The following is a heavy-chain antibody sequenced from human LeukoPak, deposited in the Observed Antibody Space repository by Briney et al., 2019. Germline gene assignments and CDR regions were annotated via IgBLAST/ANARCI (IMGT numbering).Heavy chain of an antibody. CDR2: INHSGST. CDR1: GGSFSGYC. CDR3: ARGGLGARGSSWYYYYYGMDV. V-gene: IGHV4-34*01. D-gene: IGHD6-13*01. Sequence: PSETLSLTCAVYGGSFSGYCWSWIRQPPGKGLEWIGEINHSGSTNYNPSLKSRVTISVDTSKNQFSLKLSSVTAADTAVYYCARGGLGARGSSWYYYYYGMDVWGKGTTVTVSS. J-gene: IGHJ6*04.